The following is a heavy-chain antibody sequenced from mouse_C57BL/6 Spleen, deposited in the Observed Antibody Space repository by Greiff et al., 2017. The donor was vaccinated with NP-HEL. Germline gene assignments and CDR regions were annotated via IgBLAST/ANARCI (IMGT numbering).Heavy chain of an antibody. V-gene: IGHV1-82*01. CDR3: AREDYVDY. CDR1: GYAFSSSW. J-gene: IGHJ2*01. CDR2: IYPGDGDT. Sequence: VQLQQSGPELVKPGASVKISCKASGYAFSSSWMNWVKQRPGKGLEWIGRIYPGDGDTNYNGKFKGNATLTADKSSSTAYMQLSSLTSEDSAVYFCAREDYVDYWGQGTTLTVSS.